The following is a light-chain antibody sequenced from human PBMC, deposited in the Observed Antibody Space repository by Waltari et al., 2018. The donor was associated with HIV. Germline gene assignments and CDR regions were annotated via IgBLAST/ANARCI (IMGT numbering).Light chain of an antibody. Sequence: QPALTQPASVSGSPGQSITISCTGTSRDAGGYNYVSWYQQHPGKAPKLLIYEVRNRPSGISNRFSGSKSGSTASLTISGLQAEDEAVYYCSSYASRTPLVVFGGGTALTVL. J-gene: IGLJ2*01. CDR1: SRDAGGYNY. CDR3: SSYASRTPLVV. CDR2: EVR. V-gene: IGLV2-14*01.